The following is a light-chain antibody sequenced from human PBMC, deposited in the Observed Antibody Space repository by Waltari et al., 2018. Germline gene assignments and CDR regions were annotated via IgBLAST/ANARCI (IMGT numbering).Light chain of an antibody. J-gene: IGKJ2*03. CDR2: AAS. V-gene: IGKV3-15*01. Sequence: ETVMTQSPATLSVSPGDRATLSCRASQSVGTNVAWYQQKPGQAPRLLFYAASTRASDIPTRFSGSGSGTEFTFTISSLQSEDFAVYYCQQYDKWPPFSFGQGTNLELK. CDR3: QQYDKWPPFS. CDR1: QSVGTN.